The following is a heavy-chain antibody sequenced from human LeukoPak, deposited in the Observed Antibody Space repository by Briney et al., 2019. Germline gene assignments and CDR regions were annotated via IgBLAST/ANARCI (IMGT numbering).Heavy chain of an antibody. D-gene: IGHD4-23*01. J-gene: IGHJ4*02. Sequence: SGPTLVKPTQTPTLTCTFSGFSLSTSAVGVGWIRQPPGEALEWLAVIYWDDDKRYSPSLKSRLTIIKDPSKNQVVLTMTNMDPVDTATYYCAHSCGGGNSAYFDHWGQGTLVTVSS. CDR1: GFSLSTSAVG. V-gene: IGHV2-5*02. CDR3: AHSCGGGNSAYFDH. CDR2: IYWDDDK.